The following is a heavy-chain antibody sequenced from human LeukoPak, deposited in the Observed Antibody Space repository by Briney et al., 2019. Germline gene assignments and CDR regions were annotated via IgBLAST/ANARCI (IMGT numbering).Heavy chain of an antibody. V-gene: IGHV3-30*02. D-gene: IGHD1-26*01. Sequence: GGSLRLSCAASGFTFSSYGMHWVRQAPGKGLEWVAFIRYDGSNKYYADSVKGRFTISRDNSKNTLYLQMNSLRAEDTAVYYCAKGSGGSYSANYYYMDVWGKGTTVTVSS. J-gene: IGHJ6*03. CDR1: GFTFSSYG. CDR2: IRYDGSNK. CDR3: AKGSGGSYSANYYYMDV.